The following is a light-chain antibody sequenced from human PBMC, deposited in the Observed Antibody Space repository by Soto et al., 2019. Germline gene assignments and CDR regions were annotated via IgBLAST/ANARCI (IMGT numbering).Light chain of an antibody. Sequence: ALTQPASVSGSPGQSITISCTGTNSDVGGYNYISWYQQHPGKAPELMIYEVSHRPSGVSNRFSGSKSDNTASLTISGLQAEDEADYYCSSYTSISTLYVFGTGTKVTVL. V-gene: IGLV2-14*01. J-gene: IGLJ1*01. CDR3: SSYTSISTLYV. CDR1: NSDVGGYNY. CDR2: EVS.